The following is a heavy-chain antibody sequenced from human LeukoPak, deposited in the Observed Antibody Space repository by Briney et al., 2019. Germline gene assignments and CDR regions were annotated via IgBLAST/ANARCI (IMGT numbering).Heavy chain of an antibody. V-gene: IGHV3-23*01. D-gene: IGHD1-14*01. CDR1: GFTFSNYA. CDR2: ITGSGANT. Sequence: GGSLRLSCAASGFTFSNYAMSWVRQAPGKGLEWVSGITGSGANTYYADSVKGRFTISRDNSKNTLSLQMNSLRAEDTAVYYCASLMSRVIVTGDFDNWGQGTLVTVSS. CDR3: ASLMSRVIVTGDFDN. J-gene: IGHJ4*02.